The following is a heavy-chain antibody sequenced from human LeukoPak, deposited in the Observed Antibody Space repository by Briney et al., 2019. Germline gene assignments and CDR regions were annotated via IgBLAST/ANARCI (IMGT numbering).Heavy chain of an antibody. CDR2: ISYDGSNK. J-gene: IGHJ4*02. V-gene: IGHV3-30-3*01. CDR3: ARGPYSSGWYGFDY. CDR1: GVTFSSYA. D-gene: IGHD6-19*01. Sequence: GGSLRLSCAASGVTFSSYAMHWVRQAPGKGLEWVAVISYDGSNKYYADSVKGRFTISRDNSKNTLYLQMNSLRAEDTAVYYCARGPYSSGWYGFDYWGQGTLVTVSS.